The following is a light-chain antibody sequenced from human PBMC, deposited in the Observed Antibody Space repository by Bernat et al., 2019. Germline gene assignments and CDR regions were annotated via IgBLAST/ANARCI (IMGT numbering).Light chain of an antibody. CDR3: CSCACGFSWV. CDR1: SSDIGSYKL. J-gene: IGLJ3*02. CDR2: EVN. Sequence: QSALTQPASVSGSPGQSITISCTGTSSDIGSYKLVSWYQQHPGKAPRLMIYEVNQRPSVVSNRFSGSKSGNAASLTISALQAEDGADYYCCSCACGFSWVFGGGTELTVL. V-gene: IGLV2-23*02.